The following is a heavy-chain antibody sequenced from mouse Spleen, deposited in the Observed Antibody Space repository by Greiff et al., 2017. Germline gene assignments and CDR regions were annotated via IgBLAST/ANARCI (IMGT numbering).Heavy chain of an antibody. CDR2: ISSGSSTI. Sequence: EVHLVESGGGLVKPGGSLKLSCAASGFTFSDYGMHWVRQAPEKGLEWVAYISSGSSTIYYADTVKGRFTISRDNAKNTLFLQMTSLRSEDTAMYYCARRYDYDEDDWYFDVWGTGTTVTVSS. CDR3: ARRYDYDEDDWYFDV. CDR1: GFTFSDYG. V-gene: IGHV5-17*01. J-gene: IGHJ1*03. D-gene: IGHD2-4*01.